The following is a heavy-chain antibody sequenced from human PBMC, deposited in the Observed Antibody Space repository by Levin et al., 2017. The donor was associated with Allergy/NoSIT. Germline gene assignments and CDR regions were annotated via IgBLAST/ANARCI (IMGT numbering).Heavy chain of an antibody. V-gene: IGHV5-51*01. D-gene: IGHD1-26*01. Sequence: KVSCKGSGNSFTSHWIGWVRQMPGKGLEWMGIIYPRDSDTRYSPSFQGQVTISADKSISTAYLQWSSLKASDTAMYYCARTAYSGSYGYYFDYWGQGTLVTVYS. J-gene: IGHJ4*02. CDR1: GNSFTSHW. CDR2: IYPRDSDT. CDR3: ARTAYSGSYGYYFDY.